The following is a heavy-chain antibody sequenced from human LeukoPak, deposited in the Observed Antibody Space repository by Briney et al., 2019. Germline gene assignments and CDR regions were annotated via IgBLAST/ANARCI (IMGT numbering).Heavy chain of an antibody. CDR3: ARVGLRFLEYWFDP. J-gene: IGHJ5*02. Sequence: ASVKVSCKASGYTLTSYGIRWVRQAPGQGLAWMGWISACNGNTNYAQKLQGRVTMTTDTSTSTAYMELRSLRSDDTAVYYCARVGLRFLEYWFDPWGQGTLVTVSS. V-gene: IGHV1-18*01. CDR1: GYTLTSYG. D-gene: IGHD3-3*01. CDR2: ISACNGNT.